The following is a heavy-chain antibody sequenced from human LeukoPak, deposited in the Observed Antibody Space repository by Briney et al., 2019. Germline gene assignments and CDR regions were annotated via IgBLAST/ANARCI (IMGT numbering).Heavy chain of an antibody. CDR2: INHSGST. D-gene: IGHD3-9*01. Sequence: SETLSLTCGVYGGSFSGYYWSWIRQPPGKGLEWSGEINHSGSTNSNPSPKSRVTISVDTSKNQFSLKLSSVSAADTAVYYCARGPEIFTGYSPLDNWGQGTLVTVSS. CDR1: GGSFSGYY. V-gene: IGHV4-34*01. CDR3: ARGPEIFTGYSPLDN. J-gene: IGHJ4*02.